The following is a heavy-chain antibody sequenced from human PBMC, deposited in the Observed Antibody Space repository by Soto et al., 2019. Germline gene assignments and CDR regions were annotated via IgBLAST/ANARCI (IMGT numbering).Heavy chain of an antibody. J-gene: IGHJ4*02. CDR1: GFILMKYA. CDR3: VKDAPGGGWLSDS. V-gene: IGHV3-23*01. CDR2: ITVTDAGT. D-gene: IGHD2-21*01. Sequence: EVQLLESGGGLVHPGESLRLSCAASGFILMKYAMSWVRQAPGKGLEWVSTITVTDAGTAYADSVKGRFTVSRDNSKNTLYLQTNSLRVEDTAIYYCVKDAPGGGWLSDSWGQGARVTVSS.